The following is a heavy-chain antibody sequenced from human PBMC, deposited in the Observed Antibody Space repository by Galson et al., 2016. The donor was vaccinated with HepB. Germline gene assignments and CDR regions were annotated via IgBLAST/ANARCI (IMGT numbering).Heavy chain of an antibody. J-gene: IGHJ4*02. Sequence: SLRLSCAASGFTFSNYAMSWVRQAPGKGLEWVSTLGGGGTNTYYADSVKGRFTISRDNSKNTLYLQMNSLRADDTAVYYCAKGGLIRSDYWGQGTLVTVSS. V-gene: IGHV3-23*01. D-gene: IGHD2-21*01. CDR2: LGGGGTNT. CDR3: AKGGLIRSDY. CDR1: GFTFSNYA.